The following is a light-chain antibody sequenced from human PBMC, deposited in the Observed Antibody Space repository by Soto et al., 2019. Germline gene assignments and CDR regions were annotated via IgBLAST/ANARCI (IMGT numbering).Light chain of an antibody. Sequence: LSQSPPTLSLSPGESSTLSCMASQSISSYLAWYQQRPGQAPRILIYDASNRPTGVPARFSGSGSGTDFTLAKNSVGAEDFEGFYWLLGRYWAGVIFGVGTRVEIK. V-gene: IGKV3-11*01. J-gene: IGKJ4*01. CDR2: DAS. CDR3: LLGRYWAGVI. CDR1: QSISSY.